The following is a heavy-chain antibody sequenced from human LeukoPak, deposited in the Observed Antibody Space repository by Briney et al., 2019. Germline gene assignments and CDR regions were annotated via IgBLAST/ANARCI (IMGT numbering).Heavy chain of an antibody. CDR1: GFTFSSYG. V-gene: IGHV3-33*06. CDR3: AKDRDITMVRGVTFD. Sequence: PGGSLRLSCAASGFTFSSYGMHWVRQAPGKGLEWVAVIWYDGSNKYYADSVKGRFTISRDNSKNTLYLQMSSLRAEDMAVYYCAKDRDITMVRGVTFDWGQGTLVTVSS. CDR2: IWYDGSNK. J-gene: IGHJ4*02. D-gene: IGHD3-10*01.